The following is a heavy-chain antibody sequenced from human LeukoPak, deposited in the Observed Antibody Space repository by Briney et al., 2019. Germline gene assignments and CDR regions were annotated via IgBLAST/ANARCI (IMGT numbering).Heavy chain of an antibody. CDR2: IIPIFGTA. J-gene: IGHJ4*02. Sequence: VASVKVSCKASGGTFSSYAISWVRQAPGQGLEWMGRIIPIFGTANYAQKFQGRVTITTDESTSTAYMELCSLRSEDTAVYYCARETQTGWLQLDYWGQGTLVTVSS. CDR1: GGTFSSYA. V-gene: IGHV1-69*05. CDR3: ARETQTGWLQLDY. D-gene: IGHD5-24*01.